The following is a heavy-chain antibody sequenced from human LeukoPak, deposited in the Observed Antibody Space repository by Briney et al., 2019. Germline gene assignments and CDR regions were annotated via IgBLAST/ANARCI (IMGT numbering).Heavy chain of an antibody. Sequence: SETLSLTCTVSGGSISSYYWSWIRQPPGKGLEWIGYIYYSGSTNYNPSLKSRVTISVDTSKNQFSLKLSSVTAADTAVYYCARTGTTGDYFDYWGLGTLVTVSS. CDR2: IYYSGST. J-gene: IGHJ4*02. V-gene: IGHV4-59*01. CDR1: GGSISSYY. CDR3: ARTGTTGDYFDY. D-gene: IGHD1-7*01.